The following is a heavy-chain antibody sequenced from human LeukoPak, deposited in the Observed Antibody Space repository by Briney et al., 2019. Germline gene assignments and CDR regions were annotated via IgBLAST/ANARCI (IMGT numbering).Heavy chain of an antibody. Sequence: PGGSLRLSCAGSGFTFSIDGMKWVRQAPGEGLEWVSSISPDSNFIYQADSVKGRFTISRDNAKNSLYLQMEGLRVEDTAVYYCTREDYGEPFDHWGQGTLVTVSS. V-gene: IGHV3-21*01. CDR2: ISPDSNFI. J-gene: IGHJ5*02. CDR1: GFTFSIDG. D-gene: IGHD4-17*01. CDR3: TREDYGEPFDH.